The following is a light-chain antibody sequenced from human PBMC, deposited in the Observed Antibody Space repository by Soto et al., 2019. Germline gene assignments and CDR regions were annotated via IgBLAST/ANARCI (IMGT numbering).Light chain of an antibody. Sequence: DIQMTQSPSSLSASVGDRVTITCRASQSIRNYLNWYQQKPGKAPKLLIDFASSLQSGVPSRFSGSGSGTDFILTITSLQPADFATYYCQQTYNTPLTFGGGTKVDIK. V-gene: IGKV1-39*01. CDR3: QQTYNTPLT. CDR2: FAS. J-gene: IGKJ4*01. CDR1: QSIRNY.